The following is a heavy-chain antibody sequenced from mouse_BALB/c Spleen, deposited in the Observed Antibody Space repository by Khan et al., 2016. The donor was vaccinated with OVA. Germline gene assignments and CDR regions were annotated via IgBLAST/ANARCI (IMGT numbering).Heavy chain of an antibody. D-gene: IGHD1-1*01. Sequence: QQSGPELVKPGASVKISCKASGYSFTDYTMNWVKQSHGKNLEWIGLINPYNVGTNYNQKFKGKATLTVDKSSSTAHMELLSLTSEDSAVYYCSRGGYGGLAYWGQGTLVTVSA. CDR1: GYSFTDYT. CDR3: SRGGYGGLAY. V-gene: IGHV1-18*01. CDR2: INPYNVGT. J-gene: IGHJ3*01.